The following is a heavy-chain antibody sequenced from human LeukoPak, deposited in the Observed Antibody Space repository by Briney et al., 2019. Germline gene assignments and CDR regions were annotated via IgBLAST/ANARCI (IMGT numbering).Heavy chain of an antibody. Sequence: PSETLSLTCTVSGGSISSYYWSWIRQPPGKGLEWIGYIYYSGSTNYNPSLKSRVTISVDTSKNQFSLKLSSVTAADTAVYYCARDARFYYGDYFYFDYWGQGTLVTVSS. V-gene: IGHV4-59*01. J-gene: IGHJ4*02. D-gene: IGHD4-17*01. CDR1: GGSISSYY. CDR2: IYYSGST. CDR3: ARDARFYYGDYFYFDY.